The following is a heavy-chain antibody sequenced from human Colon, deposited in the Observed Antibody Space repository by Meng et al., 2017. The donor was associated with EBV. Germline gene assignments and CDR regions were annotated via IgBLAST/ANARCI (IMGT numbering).Heavy chain of an antibody. V-gene: IGHV1-3*01. D-gene: IGHD5-24*01. CDR3: ARGWSRDGYNTPDY. Sequence: QVQLVQSGAEVKKPGASVNISCXTSGYTFTSYAMHWVRQAPGQGLEWMGWINAGNGNTKYSQKFQGRVTVATDTSASTVYMELSSLTSEDTALYYCARGWSRDGYNTPDYWGQGTLVTVSS. J-gene: IGHJ4*02. CDR2: INAGNGNT. CDR1: GYTFTSYA.